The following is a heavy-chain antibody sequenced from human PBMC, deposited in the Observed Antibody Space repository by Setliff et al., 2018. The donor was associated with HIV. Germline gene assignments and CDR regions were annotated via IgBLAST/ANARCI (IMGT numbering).Heavy chain of an antibody. J-gene: IGHJ3*02. D-gene: IGHD3-22*01. CDR2: ISAYNGYT. V-gene: IGHV1-18*01. Sequence: ASVKVSCKASGYDFNIYGISWVRQAPGQGLEWMGWISAYNGYTIYAQRLQGRVTMTTDTSTSTAYMDLRSLTSDDTAVYYCARDPTRLHTTMRNDAFDIWGQGTMVTVSS. CDR1: GYDFNIYG. CDR3: ARDPTRLHTTMRNDAFDI.